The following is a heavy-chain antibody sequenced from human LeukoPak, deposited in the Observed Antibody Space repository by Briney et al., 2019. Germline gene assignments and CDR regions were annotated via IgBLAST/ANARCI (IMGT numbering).Heavy chain of an antibody. J-gene: IGHJ4*02. CDR2: ISYDGSNK. Sequence: PGGSLRLSCAASGFTFSSYAMHWVRQAPGKGLEWVAVISYDGSNKYYADSVKGRFTISRDNSKNTLYLQMNSLRAEDTAVYYCAKDLRDYDSSGYPGGWGQGTLVTVSS. V-gene: IGHV3-30*04. CDR3: AKDLRDYDSSGYPGG. CDR1: GFTFSSYA. D-gene: IGHD3-22*01.